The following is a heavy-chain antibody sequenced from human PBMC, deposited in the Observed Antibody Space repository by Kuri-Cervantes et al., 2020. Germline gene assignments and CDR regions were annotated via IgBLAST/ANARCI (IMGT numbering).Heavy chain of an antibody. V-gene: IGHV1-69*13. CDR1: GGTFSSYA. J-gene: IGHJ5*02. CDR3: ARGNYDFWSGYSGAGWFDP. Sequence: SGKVSCKASGGTFSSYAISWVRQAPGQGLEWMGGIIPIFGTANYAQKFQGRVTITADESTSTAYMELSSLRSEDTAVYYCARGNYDFWSGYSGAGWFDPWGQGALVTVSS. CDR2: IIPIFGTA. D-gene: IGHD3-3*01.